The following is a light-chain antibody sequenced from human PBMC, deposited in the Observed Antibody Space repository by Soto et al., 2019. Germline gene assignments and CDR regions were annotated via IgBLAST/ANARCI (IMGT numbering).Light chain of an antibody. CDR3: QQSYSTPRP. Sequence: DIRMNQSPSAVCAYVGDRVTITCRASHTISNYLNWYQQKPGKAPKLLIYAASSLQSGVPSRFSGTGSGTDFTLTISRLEPEDFATYYCQQSYSTPRPFGQRANV. V-gene: IGKV1-39*01. CDR1: HTISNY. CDR2: AAS. J-gene: IGKJ1*01.